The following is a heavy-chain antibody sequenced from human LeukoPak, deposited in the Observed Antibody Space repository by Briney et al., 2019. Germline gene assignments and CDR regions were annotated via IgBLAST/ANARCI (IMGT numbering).Heavy chain of an antibody. CDR3: ARDDGCSSRGRAASFDY. Sequence: PGGSLRLSCAASGFTFSSYAMHWVRQAPGKGLEYVSAISSNGGSTYYANSVKGRFTISRDNSKNTLYLQMGSLRAEDMAVYYCARDDGCSSRGRAASFDYWGQGTLVTVS. V-gene: IGHV3-64*01. CDR1: GFTFSSYA. J-gene: IGHJ4*02. CDR2: ISSNGGST. D-gene: IGHD6-13*01.